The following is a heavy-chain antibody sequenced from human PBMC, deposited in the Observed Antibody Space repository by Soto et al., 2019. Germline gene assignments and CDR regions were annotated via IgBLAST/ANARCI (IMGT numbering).Heavy chain of an antibody. D-gene: IGHD2-2*01. V-gene: IGHV3-73*01. CDR2: IRSKANSYAT. Sequence: GGSLRLSCAASGFTFSGSAMHWVRQASGKGLEWVGRIRSKANSYATAYAASVKGRFTISRDDSKNTAYLQMNSLKTEDTAVYYCTRFLGYCSSTSCHYYYYGMDVWGQGTTVTVSS. CDR3: TRFLGYCSSTSCHYYYYGMDV. J-gene: IGHJ6*02. CDR1: GFTFSGSA.